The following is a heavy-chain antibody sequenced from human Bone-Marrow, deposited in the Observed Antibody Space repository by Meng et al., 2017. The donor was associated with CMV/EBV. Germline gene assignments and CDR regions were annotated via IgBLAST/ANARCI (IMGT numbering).Heavy chain of an antibody. CDR3: ARDSSGSYYRLDY. D-gene: IGHD1-26*01. Sequence: SVKVSCKASGGTFSRYALSWVRQAPGQGLEWMGGIIPIFGTANYAQKFQGRVTITTDESTTTAYMELSSLRSEDTAVYYCARDSSGSYYRLDYWGQGNLVNVSS. CDR1: GGTFSRYA. J-gene: IGHJ4*02. V-gene: IGHV1-69*05. CDR2: IIPIFGTA.